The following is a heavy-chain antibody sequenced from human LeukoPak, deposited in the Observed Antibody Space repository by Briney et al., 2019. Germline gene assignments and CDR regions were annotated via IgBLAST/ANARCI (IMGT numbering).Heavy chain of an antibody. Sequence: GGSLRLSCAASGFTFSSYAIHWVRQAPGKGLEWVALISYDGSNKYYADSVKGRFTISRDNSNSTLHLQMDRLRAEDTAVYYCAKSRLGYCSSSSCSGYYFDFWGQGTLVTVSS. CDR1: GFTFSSYA. V-gene: IGHV3-30*18. CDR2: ISYDGSNK. D-gene: IGHD2-2*01. CDR3: AKSRLGYCSSSSCSGYYFDF. J-gene: IGHJ4*02.